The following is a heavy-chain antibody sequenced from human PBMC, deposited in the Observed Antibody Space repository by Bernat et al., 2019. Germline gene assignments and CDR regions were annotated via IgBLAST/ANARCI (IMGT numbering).Heavy chain of an antibody. D-gene: IGHD2-15*01. J-gene: IGHJ2*01. Sequence: QVQLVQSGTEVKKPGASVKVSCKASGYTFTNYAMHWVRQAPGQGLEGMGWISAGNGKTKYSQKFQGRVTITRDTSASTAYMELSSLRSEDTAVYYCARDLVVAATDTYWYFDLWGRGTLVTVSS. V-gene: IGHV1-3*01. CDR1: GYTFTNYA. CDR3: ARDLVVAATDTYWYFDL. CDR2: ISAGNGKT.